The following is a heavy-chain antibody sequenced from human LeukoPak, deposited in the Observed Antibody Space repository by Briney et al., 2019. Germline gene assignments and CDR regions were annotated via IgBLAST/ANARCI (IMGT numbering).Heavy chain of an antibody. D-gene: IGHD3-22*01. CDR3: ARVLLPLYGMDV. Sequence: GGSLRLSCATSGFTFSSYGMHWVRQAPGKGLEWVAVIWYDGSNKYYADSVKGRFTISRDNSKNTLYLQMNSLRAEDTAVYYCARVLLPLYGMDVWGQGTTVTVSS. CDR1: GFTFSSYG. J-gene: IGHJ6*02. V-gene: IGHV3-33*01. CDR2: IWYDGSNK.